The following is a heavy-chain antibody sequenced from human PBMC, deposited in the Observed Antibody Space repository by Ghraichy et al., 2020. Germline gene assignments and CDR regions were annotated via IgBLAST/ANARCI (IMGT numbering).Heavy chain of an antibody. D-gene: IGHD3-10*01. CDR2: INAGNGNT. J-gene: IGHJ4*02. Sequence: ASVKVSCKASGYTFTSYAMHWVRQAPGQRLEWMGWINAGNGNTKYSQKFQGRVTITRDTSASTAYMELSSLRSEDTAVYYCARDRYIRGLWFGEPSGYWGQGTLVTVSS. CDR1: GYTFTSYA. CDR3: ARDRYIRGLWFGEPSGY. V-gene: IGHV1-3*01.